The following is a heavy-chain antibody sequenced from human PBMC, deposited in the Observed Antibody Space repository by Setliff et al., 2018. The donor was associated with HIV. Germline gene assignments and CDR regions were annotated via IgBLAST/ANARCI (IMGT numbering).Heavy chain of an antibody. D-gene: IGHD3-22*01. Sequence: SETLSLTCAVYGGSFSGYYWSWIRQPPGKGLEWIGEISHRGSANYNPSLKSRVTILVDTSKNQFSVKLSSVTAADTAVYYCARGDYYDSSGYEGFDSWGQGILVTGSS. J-gene: IGHJ4*02. CDR3: ARGDYYDSSGYEGFDS. V-gene: IGHV4-34*01. CDR1: GGSFSGYY. CDR2: ISHRGSA.